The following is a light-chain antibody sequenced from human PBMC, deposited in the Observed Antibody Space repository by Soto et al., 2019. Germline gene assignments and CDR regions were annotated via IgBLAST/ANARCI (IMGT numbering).Light chain of an antibody. Sequence: DIQMTQSPSTLSGSVGDRVTITCRASQTISSWLAWYQQKPGKAPKLLIYKASTLKSGVQSSFSGSGSGTEFTLTISSLQPDDFATYYCQHYYSYSYAFGQGTKVDLK. CDR1: QTISSW. V-gene: IGKV1-5*03. CDR3: QHYYSYSYA. CDR2: KAS. J-gene: IGKJ1*01.